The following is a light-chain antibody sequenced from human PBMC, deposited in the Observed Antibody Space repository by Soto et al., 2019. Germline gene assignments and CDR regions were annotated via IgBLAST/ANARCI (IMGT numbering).Light chain of an antibody. CDR3: SSYSSTLVV. CDR2: DVS. CDR1: RSDVGGYNY. Sequence: QSALTQTGSVSGSPGQSVTISCTGTRSDVGGYNYVSWYQQHPGKAPKLMIYDVSNRPSGVSNRFSGSKSGNTASLTISGLQAEDEADYYCSSYSSTLVVFGGRTKLTVL. V-gene: IGLV2-14*01. J-gene: IGLJ2*01.